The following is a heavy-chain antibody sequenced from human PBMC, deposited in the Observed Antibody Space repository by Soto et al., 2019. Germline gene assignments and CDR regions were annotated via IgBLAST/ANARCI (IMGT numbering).Heavy chain of an antibody. CDR2: ISGSGGST. J-gene: IGHJ4*02. CDR3: AKGRMTTVTTYFGY. D-gene: IGHD4-17*01. CDR1: GFTFSSYA. V-gene: IGHV3-23*01. Sequence: GGSLRLSCAASGFTFSSYAMSWVRQAPGKGLEWVSAISGSGGSTYYADSVNGRFTIPRDNSKNTLYLQMNSLRAEDTAVYYCAKGRMTTVTTYFGYWGQGALVTVSS.